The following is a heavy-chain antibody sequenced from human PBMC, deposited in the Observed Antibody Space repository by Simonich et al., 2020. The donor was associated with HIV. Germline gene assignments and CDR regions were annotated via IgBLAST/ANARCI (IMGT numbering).Heavy chain of an antibody. D-gene: IGHD2-2*01. CDR3: ARDGRKGSSTSCSDY. J-gene: IGHJ4*02. V-gene: IGHV3-21*01. CDR1: GFTFSSYR. Sequence: EVQLVESGGGLVKPGGSLRLSCAASGFTFSSYRMNWVRQAQGKGLEWVSSISSSSSYIYYAETVKGRFTISRDNAKNSLYRQMNSLRAEDTAVYYCARDGRKGSSTSCSDYWGQGTLVTVSS. CDR2: ISSSSSYI.